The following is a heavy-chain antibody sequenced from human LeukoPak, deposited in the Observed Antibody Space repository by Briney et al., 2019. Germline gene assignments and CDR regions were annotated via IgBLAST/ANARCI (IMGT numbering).Heavy chain of an antibody. CDR1: GFTFSSYS. Sequence: GGSLRLSCAASGFTFSSYSMNWVRQAPGRGLEWVSSISSSSSYIYYADSVKGRFTISRDNAKNSLYLQMNSLRAEDTAVYYCAGVHLAVAGTTFDYWGQGTLVTVSS. CDR3: AGVHLAVAGTTFDY. D-gene: IGHD6-19*01. CDR2: ISSSSSYI. J-gene: IGHJ4*02. V-gene: IGHV3-21*01.